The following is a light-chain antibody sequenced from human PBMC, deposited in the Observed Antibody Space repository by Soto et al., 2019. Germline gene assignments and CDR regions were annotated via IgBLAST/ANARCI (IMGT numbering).Light chain of an antibody. J-gene: IGLJ2*01. CDR3: SSYSSSSTLVV. V-gene: IGLV2-14*03. CDR1: SSDVGGYNY. Sequence: QSALTQPASVSGSPGQPITISCTGTSSDVGGYNYVSWYQQHPGKAPKVMIYDVNNRPSGVSNRFSGSKSGNTASLTISGLQAEDEADYYCSSYSSSSTLVVFGGGTKLTVL. CDR2: DVN.